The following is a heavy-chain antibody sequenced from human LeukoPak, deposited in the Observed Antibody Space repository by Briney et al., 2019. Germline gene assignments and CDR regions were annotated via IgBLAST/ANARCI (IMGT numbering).Heavy chain of an antibody. Sequence: SETLSLTCTVSGGSISSYYWGWIRQPPGKGLEWIGSIYYSGSTYYNPSLKSRVTISVDTSKNQFSLKLSSVTAADTAVYYCARGVTMVRGVISHWGQGTLVTVSS. CDR2: IYYSGST. V-gene: IGHV4-39*07. D-gene: IGHD3-10*01. CDR1: GGSISSYY. CDR3: ARGVTMVRGVISH. J-gene: IGHJ4*02.